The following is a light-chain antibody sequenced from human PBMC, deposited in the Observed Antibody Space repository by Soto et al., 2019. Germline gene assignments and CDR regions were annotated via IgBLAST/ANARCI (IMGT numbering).Light chain of an antibody. CDR1: QSVNIY. CDR2: DAS. CDR3: QQRSNWRVT. Sequence: EIVLTQSPATLSLSPGERATLSCRASQSVNIYLAWYQQKPGQAPRLLIYDASNRATGIPARFSGSGSGTDFTLAISSLEPEDSAVYYGQQRSNWRVTFGGGTKVDIK. V-gene: IGKV3-11*01. J-gene: IGKJ4*01.